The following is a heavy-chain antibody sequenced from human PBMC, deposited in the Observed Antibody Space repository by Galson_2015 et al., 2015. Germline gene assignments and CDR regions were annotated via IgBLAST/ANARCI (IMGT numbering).Heavy chain of an antibody. Sequence: QSGAEVKKPGESLKISCKGSGYSFTSYWIGWVRQMPGKGLEWMGIIYPGDSDTRYSPSFQGQVTISADKSISTAYLQWSSLKASDTAMYYCARLPRTTYYYDSSGYFPLVFDYWGQGTLVTVSS. V-gene: IGHV5-51*01. J-gene: IGHJ4*02. CDR3: ARLPRTTYYYDSSGYFPLVFDY. CDR1: GYSFTSYW. D-gene: IGHD3-22*01. CDR2: IYPGDSDT.